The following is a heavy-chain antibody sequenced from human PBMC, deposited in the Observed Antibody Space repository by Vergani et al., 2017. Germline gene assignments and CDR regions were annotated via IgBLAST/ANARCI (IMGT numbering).Heavy chain of an antibody. Sequence: QVQLQQWGAGLLKPSETLSLTCAVYGGSFSGYYWSWIRKPPGKGLEWIGEINHSGSTNYNPSLKSRVTISVDTSKNQFSLKLSSVTAADTAVYYCAGGPVGTMVRGVLDYWGQGTLVTVSS. J-gene: IGHJ4*02. CDR2: INHSGST. D-gene: IGHD3-10*01. CDR1: GGSFSGYY. CDR3: AGGPVGTMVRGVLDY. V-gene: IGHV4-34*01.